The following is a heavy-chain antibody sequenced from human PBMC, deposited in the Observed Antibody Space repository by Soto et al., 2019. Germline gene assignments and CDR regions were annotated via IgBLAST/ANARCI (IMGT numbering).Heavy chain of an antibody. Sequence: WTWIRQPPGKGLEWIGYVSTSGSTDSNPSLKSRVTISVDTSKNQVSLKLRSVTASDTAVDYCARHGGTFDPWGQGTLVTVS. V-gene: IGHV4-59*08. CDR2: VSTSGST. D-gene: IGHD3-16*01. CDR3: ARHGGTFDP. J-gene: IGHJ5*02.